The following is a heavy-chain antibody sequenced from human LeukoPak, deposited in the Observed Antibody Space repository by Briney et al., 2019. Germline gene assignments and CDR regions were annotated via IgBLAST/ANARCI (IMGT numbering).Heavy chain of an antibody. CDR2: INQDGSEK. D-gene: IGHD6-6*01. V-gene: IGHV3-7*01. CDR1: GFTFSSYW. J-gene: IGHJ4*02. Sequence: GGSLRLSCAASGFTFSSYWMTWVRQAPGKGLEWVASINQDGSEKYYVDSVKGRFTISRDDTKNSLYLQMNSLRGEDTAVYYCARDPVRRYDNWGQGTLVTVSS. CDR3: ARDPVRRYDN.